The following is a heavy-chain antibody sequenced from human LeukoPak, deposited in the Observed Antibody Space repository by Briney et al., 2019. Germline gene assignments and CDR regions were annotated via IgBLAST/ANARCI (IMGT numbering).Heavy chain of an antibody. CDR2: INWNGGST. J-gene: IGHJ3*02. V-gene: IGHV3-20*04. Sequence: GGSLRLSCAASGFTFDDYGMSWVRQAPGKGLEWVSGINWNGGSTGYADSVKGRFTISRDNAKNSLYLQMNSLRAEDTALYYCARGSWIQLWLTDAFDIWGQGTMVTISS. D-gene: IGHD5-18*01. CDR3: ARGSWIQLWLTDAFDI. CDR1: GFTFDDYG.